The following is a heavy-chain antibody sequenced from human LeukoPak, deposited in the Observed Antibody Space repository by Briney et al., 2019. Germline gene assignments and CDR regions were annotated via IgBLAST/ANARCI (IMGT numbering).Heavy chain of an antibody. D-gene: IGHD2-15*01. Sequence: SETLSLTCTVSGGSISSYYWSWIRQPAGKGLEWIGRIYTSGSTNYNPSLKSRVTMSVDTSKNQFSLKLSSVTAADTAVYYCARDRYCSGGSCPNFDYWGQGTLVTVSS. CDR2: IYTSGST. CDR3: ARDRYCSGGSCPNFDY. CDR1: GGSISSYY. J-gene: IGHJ4*02. V-gene: IGHV4-4*07.